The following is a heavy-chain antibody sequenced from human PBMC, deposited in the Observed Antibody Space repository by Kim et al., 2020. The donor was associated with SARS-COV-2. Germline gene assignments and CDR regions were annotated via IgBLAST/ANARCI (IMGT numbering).Heavy chain of an antibody. V-gene: IGHV5-51*01. J-gene: IGHJ4*02. D-gene: IGHD3-16*01. Sequence: RYSPSFQGHVTISADKSISTAYLQWSSRKASDTAMYYCATSYVFSSFDYWGQGTLVTVSS. CDR3: ATSYVFSSFDY.